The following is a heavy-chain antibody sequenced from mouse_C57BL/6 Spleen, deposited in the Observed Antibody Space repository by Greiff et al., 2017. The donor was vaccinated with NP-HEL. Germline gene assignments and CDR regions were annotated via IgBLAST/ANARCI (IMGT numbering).Heavy chain of an antibody. V-gene: IGHV1-39*01. Sequence: EVQRVESGPELVKPGASVKISCKASGYSFTDYNMNWVKQSHGKSLEWIGVINPNYGTTSYNQKFKGKATLTVDQSSSTASMQLNSLTSEDSAVYDCARWEGVTTVDGYFALEDWGKGTSVTVSS. J-gene: IGHJ4*01. D-gene: IGHD1-1*01. CDR1: GYSFTDYN. CDR2: INPNYGTT. CDR3: ARWEGVTTVDGYFALED.